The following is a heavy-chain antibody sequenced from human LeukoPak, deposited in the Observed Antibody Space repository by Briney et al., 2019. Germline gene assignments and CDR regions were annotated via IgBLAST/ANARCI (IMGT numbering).Heavy chain of an antibody. CDR3: AKASAMIVVVSKHFDY. J-gene: IGHJ4*02. D-gene: IGHD3-22*01. CDR2: ISGSGGST. Sequence: GGSLRLSCTVSGFTFSSYAMSWVRQAPGKGLEWVSAISGSGGSTYYADSVKGRFTVSRDNSKNTLYLQMNSLRAEDTAVYYCAKASAMIVVVSKHFDYWGQGTLVTVSS. CDR1: GFTFSSYA. V-gene: IGHV3-23*01.